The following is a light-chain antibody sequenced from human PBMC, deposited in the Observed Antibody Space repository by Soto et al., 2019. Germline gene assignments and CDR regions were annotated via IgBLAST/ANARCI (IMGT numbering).Light chain of an antibody. Sequence: DIPMTQSPASLSASVGDRVTITCRASQSSSNYFNCYQQKPGKAPNLLIYAASTLQSGVPSRFSGSGSGTAFTLTISSLQAEDFATYYCQQSYSSPWTFGQGTKVDIK. CDR2: AAS. CDR1: QSSSNY. J-gene: IGKJ1*01. V-gene: IGKV1-39*01. CDR3: QQSYSSPWT.